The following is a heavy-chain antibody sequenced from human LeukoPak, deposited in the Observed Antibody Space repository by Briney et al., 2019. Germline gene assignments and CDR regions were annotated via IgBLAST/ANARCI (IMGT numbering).Heavy chain of an antibody. CDR1: GFTVSSNY. Sequence: GGSLRLSCAASGFTVSSNYMSWVRQAPGKGLEWVSVIYSGGSTYYADSVKGRFTISRDNSKNTLYLQMISLRAKDTAVYYCARSPRIAAALIWGQGTLVTVSS. J-gene: IGHJ4*02. V-gene: IGHV3-66*01. CDR2: IYSGGST. CDR3: ARSPRIAAALI. D-gene: IGHD6-13*01.